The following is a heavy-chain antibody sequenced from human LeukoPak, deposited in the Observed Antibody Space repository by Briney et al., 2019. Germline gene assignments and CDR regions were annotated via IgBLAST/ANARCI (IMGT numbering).Heavy chain of an antibody. CDR3: ARWGGATTPFDY. CDR2: ISTYNGNT. J-gene: IGHJ4*02. CDR1: GYTFTSYG. V-gene: IGHV1-18*01. D-gene: IGHD1-26*01. Sequence: ASVKVSCKASGYTFTSYGISWVLQAPGQGLTWVGWISTYNGNTNYGQTLQGRVTMTTDTSTSTAYMELRSLTSDDTAVYYCARWGGATTPFDYWGQGTLVTVSS.